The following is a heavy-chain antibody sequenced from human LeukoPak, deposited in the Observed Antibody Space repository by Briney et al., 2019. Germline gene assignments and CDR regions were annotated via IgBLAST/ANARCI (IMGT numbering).Heavy chain of an antibody. D-gene: IGHD3-10*01. CDR2: VFYGRDT. J-gene: IGHJ4*02. CDR3: AGTRDTMVRFDY. CDR1: GGSIASSFF. Sequence: RASETLSLTCSVSGGSIASSFFWGWICQPPGKGLEWIGSVFYGRDTYYSPSLRSRVTISVDTSRNQFSLKLTSVTAADTAVYFCAGTRDTMVRFDYCGQGTLVSVFS. V-gene: IGHV4-39*01.